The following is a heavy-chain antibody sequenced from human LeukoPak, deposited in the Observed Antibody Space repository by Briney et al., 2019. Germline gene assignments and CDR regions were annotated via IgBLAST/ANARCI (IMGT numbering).Heavy chain of an antibody. D-gene: IGHD1-26*01. J-gene: IGHJ6*03. Sequence: PSETLSLTCTVSGGSINSSRTYYWGWIRQPPGKGLEWIGSIYYSGSTYYNPSLKSRVTISVDTSKNQFSLKLSSVTAADTAVYYCARRGGSYLRYYYYYYMDVWGKGTTVTISS. V-gene: IGHV4-39*07. CDR3: ARRGGSYLRYYYYYYMDV. CDR2: IYYSGST. CDR1: GGSINSSRTYY.